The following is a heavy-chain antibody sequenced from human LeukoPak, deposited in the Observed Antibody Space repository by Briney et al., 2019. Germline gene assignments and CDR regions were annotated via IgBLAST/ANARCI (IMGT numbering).Heavy chain of an antibody. V-gene: IGHV3-53*01. CDR3: AKGNSGSYSWFVP. CDR2: LFSGGNT. CDR1: GFSVSNNY. J-gene: IGHJ5*02. D-gene: IGHD1-26*01. Sequence: GGSLRLSCAASGFSVSNNYMSWVRQAPGKGLEWVSVLFSGGNTYYADSVKGRFTISRDNSKNTLYLQMNSLRAEDTAVYYCAKGNSGSYSWFVPWGQGSLVTVSS.